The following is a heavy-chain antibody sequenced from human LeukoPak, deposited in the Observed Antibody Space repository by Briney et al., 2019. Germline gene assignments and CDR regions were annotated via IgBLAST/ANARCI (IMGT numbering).Heavy chain of an antibody. CDR3: AKEPRENSGYYVSGWFDP. CDR2: ISGSGGST. V-gene: IGHV3-23*01. Sequence: GGSLRLSCAASGFTFSSYAMSWVRQAPGKGLEWVSAISGSGGSTYYADSVKGRFTTSRDNSKNTLFRQMNSLRADDTAVYYCAKEPRENSGYYVSGWFDPWGQGTLVTVSS. D-gene: IGHD5-12*01. CDR1: GFTFSSYA. J-gene: IGHJ5*02.